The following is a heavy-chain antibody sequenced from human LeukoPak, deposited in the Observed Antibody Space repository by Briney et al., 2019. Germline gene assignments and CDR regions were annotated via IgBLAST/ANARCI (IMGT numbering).Heavy chain of an antibody. Sequence: GRSLRLSCAASGFTFDDYAMHWVRQAPGKGLDWVSGISWNSGSIGYADSVKGRFTISRDNAKNSLYLQMNSLRAEDTAVYYCARSIVVVPAAMWHGMDVWGKGTTVTVSS. CDR3: ARSIVVVPAAMWHGMDV. CDR2: ISWNSGSI. D-gene: IGHD2-2*01. CDR1: GFTFDDYA. J-gene: IGHJ6*04. V-gene: IGHV3-9*01.